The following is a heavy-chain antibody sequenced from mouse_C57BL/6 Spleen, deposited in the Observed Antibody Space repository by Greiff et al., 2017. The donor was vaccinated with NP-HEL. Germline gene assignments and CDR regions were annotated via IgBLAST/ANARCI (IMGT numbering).Heavy chain of an antibody. D-gene: IGHD1-1*01. Sequence: VQLQQSGPELVKPGASVKISCKASGYSFTGYYMNWVKQSPEKSLEWIGEINPSTGGTTYNQKFKAKATLTVDKSSSTAYMQLKSLTSEDSAVYYCAALTTVVAPGDYWGQGTSVTVSS. CDR3: AALTTVVAPGDY. CDR1: GYSFTGYY. CDR2: INPSTGGT. J-gene: IGHJ4*01. V-gene: IGHV1-42*01.